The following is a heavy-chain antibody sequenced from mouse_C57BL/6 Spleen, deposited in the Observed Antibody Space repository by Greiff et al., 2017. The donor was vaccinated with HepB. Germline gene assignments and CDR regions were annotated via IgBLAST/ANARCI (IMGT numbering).Heavy chain of an antibody. CDR2: IYPGSGST. J-gene: IGHJ3*01. Sequence: QVQLQQPGAELVKPGASVKMSCKASGYTFTSYWITWVKQRPGQGLEWIGDIYPGSGSTNYNEKFKSKATLTVDTSSSTAYMQHSSLTSEDSAVYYCARYYGSSLAWFAYWGQGTLVTVSA. V-gene: IGHV1-55*01. CDR3: ARYYGSSLAWFAY. D-gene: IGHD1-1*01. CDR1: GYTFTSYW.